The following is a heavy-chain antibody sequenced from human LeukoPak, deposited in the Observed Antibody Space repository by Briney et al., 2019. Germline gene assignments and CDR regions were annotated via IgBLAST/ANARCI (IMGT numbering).Heavy chain of an antibody. D-gene: IGHD3-3*01. CDR2: ISAYNGNT. V-gene: IGHV1-18*01. J-gene: IGHJ6*03. CDR1: GYTFTSYG. Sequence: ASVKVSCKASGYTFTSYGISWVRQAPGQGLEWMGWISAYNGNTNYAQKLQGRVTMTTDTSTSTAYMELRSLRSDDTAVYYCARMTRTYYDFWSAYYMDVWGKGTTVTVSS. CDR3: ARMTRTYYDFWSAYYMDV.